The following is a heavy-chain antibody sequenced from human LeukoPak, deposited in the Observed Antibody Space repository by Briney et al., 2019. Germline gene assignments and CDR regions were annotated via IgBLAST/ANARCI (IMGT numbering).Heavy chain of an antibody. CDR1: GGSFSGYY. Sequence: SETLSLTCAVYGGSFSGYYWSWIRQPPGKGLEWIGEINHSGSTNYNPSLKSRVTISVDTSKNQFSLKLSSVTAADTAVYYCARRDDSSGYHKIFDYWGPGTLVTVSS. V-gene: IGHV4-34*01. D-gene: IGHD3-22*01. CDR3: ARRDDSSGYHKIFDY. J-gene: IGHJ4*02. CDR2: INHSGST.